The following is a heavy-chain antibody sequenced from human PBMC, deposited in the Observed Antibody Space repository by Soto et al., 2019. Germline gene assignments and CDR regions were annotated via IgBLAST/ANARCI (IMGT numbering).Heavy chain of an antibody. V-gene: IGHV5-51*01. D-gene: IGHD2-2*01. CDR1: GYSFTSYC. CDR3: ASSTSNYYYYYMDV. CDR2: IYPGDSDT. Sequence: GSLKISCKGSGYSFTSYCIGWVRQMPGKGLEWMGIIYPGDSDTRYSPSFQGQVTISADRSISTAYLQWNSLKASDTAMYYCASSTSNYYYYYMDVWGKGTTVTVSS. J-gene: IGHJ6*03.